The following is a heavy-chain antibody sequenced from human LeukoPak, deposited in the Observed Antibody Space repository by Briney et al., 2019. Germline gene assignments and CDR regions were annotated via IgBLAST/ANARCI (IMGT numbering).Heavy chain of an antibody. CDR2: INPNSGGT. J-gene: IGHJ3*02. CDR3: ARVVAWLQFSGSAFDM. D-gene: IGHD5-24*01. Sequence: ASVKVSCKASGYTFTDYYVHWVRQAPGQGLEWMGWINPNSGGTNCAQKFQGRVTIIRDTSISTAYMELTSLRSDDTAVFYCARVVAWLQFSGSAFDMWGQGTMVTVSS. CDR1: GYTFTDYY. V-gene: IGHV1-2*02.